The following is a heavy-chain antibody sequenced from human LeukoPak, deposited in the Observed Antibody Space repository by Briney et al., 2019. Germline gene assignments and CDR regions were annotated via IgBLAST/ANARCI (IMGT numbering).Heavy chain of an antibody. J-gene: IGHJ4*02. V-gene: IGHV3-15*01. CDR1: GFTFTNAW. D-gene: IGHD3-10*01. Sequence: GGSLRLSCVDSGFTFTNAWMSWVRQAPGKGLEWIGRIKSKTEGETTNYAEPVRGRFTISRDDSKSAVYLQMNSLKIEDTAVYYCTTDLGTYYHGSQRLIPIDYWGQGTLVTVSS. CDR3: TTDLGTYYHGSQRLIPIDY. CDR2: IKSKTEGETT.